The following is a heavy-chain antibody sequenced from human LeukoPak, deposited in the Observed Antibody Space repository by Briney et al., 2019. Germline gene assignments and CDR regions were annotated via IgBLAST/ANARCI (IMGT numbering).Heavy chain of an antibody. CDR3: ARQGYSGSSFDD. CDR1: GYSFANYW. V-gene: IGHV5-51*01. J-gene: IGHJ4*02. Sequence: GESLKISCKGSGYSFANYWIGWVRQMPGKGLEWMGIIYPGDSDTRYSSSFQGQVTISADKSISTAYLQWSSLNASDTGMYYCARQGYSGSSFDDWGQGTLVTVSS. CDR2: IYPGDSDT. D-gene: IGHD1-26*01.